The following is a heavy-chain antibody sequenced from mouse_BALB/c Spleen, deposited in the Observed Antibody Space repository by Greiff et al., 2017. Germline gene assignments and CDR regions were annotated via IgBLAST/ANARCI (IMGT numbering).Heavy chain of an antibody. V-gene: IGHV5-9-3*01. Sequence: EVQLVESGGGLVQPGGSLKLSCAASGFTFSSYGMSWVRQTPKKRLEWVATISSGGSYTYYPDSVKGRFTISRDNAKNTLYLQMSSLRSEDTAMYYCARHCSITTVKGDYFDYWGQGTTLTVSS. J-gene: IGHJ2*01. CDR3: ARHCSITTVKGDYFDY. CDR1: GFTFSSYG. D-gene: IGHD1-1*01. CDR2: ISSGGSYT.